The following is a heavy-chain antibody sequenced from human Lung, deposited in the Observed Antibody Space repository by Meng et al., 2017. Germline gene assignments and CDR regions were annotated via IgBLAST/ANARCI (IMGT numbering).Heavy chain of an antibody. CDR3: TIYIRGHI. V-gene: IGHV3-73*02. D-gene: IGHD6-19*01. J-gene: IGHJ3*02. CDR1: GVSFSDSE. CDR2: IGGRPKSYAA. Sequence: EVELVESGGGLGLPGGSLKLSCAVSGVSFSDSEIHWVRQASGKGLGWVGRIGGRPKSYAAAYAAPVRGRFTISRDDSRNTAYLQMNSLKTEDSAVYYCTIYIRGHIWGQGTMVTVSS.